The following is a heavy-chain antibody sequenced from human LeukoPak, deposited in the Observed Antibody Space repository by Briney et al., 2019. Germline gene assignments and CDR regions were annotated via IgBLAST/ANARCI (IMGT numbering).Heavy chain of an antibody. D-gene: IGHD3-10*01. Sequence: PSETLSLTCGVNGGSFSDYYWSWIRQPPGKGLEWIGEINHSGSTNYNPSLKSRVTMSVDTSKNHFSLNLSSVTAADTAVYYCSRGLSRSGENWFDPLGQGNLVTVSS. V-gene: IGHV4-34*01. J-gene: IGHJ5*02. CDR2: INHSGST. CDR1: GGSFSDYY. CDR3: SRGLSRSGENWFDP.